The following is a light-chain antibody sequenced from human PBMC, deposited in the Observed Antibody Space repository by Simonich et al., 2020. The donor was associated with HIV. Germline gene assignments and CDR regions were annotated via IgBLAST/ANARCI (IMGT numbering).Light chain of an antibody. CDR3: QQYFSTPRT. J-gene: IGKJ1*01. CDR2: WAS. CDR1: QGALYSSNNKNS. V-gene: IGKV4-1*01. Sequence: DIVMTQSPDSLAVSLGARATINCKSSQGALYSSNNKNSLAWYQQKPGQPPKLLIYWASTRESVVPGRFSGSGSGTDFTLTISSLQAEDVAVYYCQQYFSTPRTFGQGTKVEIK.